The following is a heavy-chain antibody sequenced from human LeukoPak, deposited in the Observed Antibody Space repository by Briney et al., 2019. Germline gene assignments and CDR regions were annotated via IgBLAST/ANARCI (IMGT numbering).Heavy chain of an antibody. J-gene: IGHJ4*02. CDR3: AKDLWAAAAADF. Sequence: GGSLRLSCAASGFAFYDYAMNWVRQAPGKGLEWVSPISGDGKMRSYTNSVKGRFTISRDNSKKMVYLQMNNLRVEDTAVYYCAKDLWAAAAADFWGPGILVTVSS. CDR1: GFAFYDYA. CDR2: ISGDGKMR. V-gene: IGHV3-23*01. D-gene: IGHD6-13*01.